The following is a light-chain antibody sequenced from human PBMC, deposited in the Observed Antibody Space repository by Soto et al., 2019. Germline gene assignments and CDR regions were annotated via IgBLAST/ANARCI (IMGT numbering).Light chain of an antibody. CDR1: QTISSS. CDR2: KAS. J-gene: IGKJ2*01. V-gene: IGKV1-5*03. Sequence: DIQMTQSPPTLSASIGDRVTITCRASQTISSSLAWYQQKPGKAPKLLIYKASTLETGVPTRFSGSGSGTEFSLTISRLQPDDFAIYYCQQYYGYSPYTFGQGTRLEIK. CDR3: QQYYGYSPYT.